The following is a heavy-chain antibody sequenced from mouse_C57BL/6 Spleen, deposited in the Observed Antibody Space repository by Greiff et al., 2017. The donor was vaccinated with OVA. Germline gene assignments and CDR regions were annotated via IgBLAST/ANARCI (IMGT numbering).Heavy chain of an antibody. CDR1: GYTFTSYW. D-gene: IGHD2-2*01. CDR3: ASMFTTPAPDY. J-gene: IGHJ2*01. CDR2: IDPSDSYT. V-gene: IGHV1-59*01. Sequence: QVQLQQSGAELVRPGTSVKLSCKASGYTFTSYWMHWVKQRPGQGLEWIGVIDPSDSYTNYNQKFKGKATLTVDTSSSTAYMQLSSLTSEDSAVCYCASMFTTPAPDYWGQGTTLTVSS.